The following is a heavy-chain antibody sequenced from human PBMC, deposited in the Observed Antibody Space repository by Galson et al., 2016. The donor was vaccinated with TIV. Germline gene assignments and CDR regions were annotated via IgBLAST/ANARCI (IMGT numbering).Heavy chain of an antibody. V-gene: IGHV1-2*02. Sequence: SVKVSCKASGYSFTDYYIHWVRQAPGQGFEWMGWINPDSGDTNYSQKFQGRVTMTRDTSINTAYMELSNLKSDDTAVYYCARDPSPVTTSPFDIWGRGTMVTVSS. D-gene: IGHD4-17*01. J-gene: IGHJ3*02. CDR3: ARDPSPVTTSPFDI. CDR1: GYSFTDYY. CDR2: INPDSGDT.